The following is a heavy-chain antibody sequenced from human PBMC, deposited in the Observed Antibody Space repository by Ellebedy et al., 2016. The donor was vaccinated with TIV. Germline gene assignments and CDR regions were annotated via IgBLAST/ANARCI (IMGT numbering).Heavy chain of an antibody. CDR3: AREPMVRGVIRRGYAMDV. J-gene: IGHJ6*02. D-gene: IGHD3-10*01. V-gene: IGHV3-33*01. CDR1: GFTFSSYG. Sequence: GESLKISCAASGFTFSSYGMHWVRQAPGKGLEWVAVIWYDGSNKYYADSVKGRFTISRDYSKNTLYLQMNSLRAEDTAVYYCAREPMVRGVIRRGYAMDVWGQGTTVTVSS. CDR2: IWYDGSNK.